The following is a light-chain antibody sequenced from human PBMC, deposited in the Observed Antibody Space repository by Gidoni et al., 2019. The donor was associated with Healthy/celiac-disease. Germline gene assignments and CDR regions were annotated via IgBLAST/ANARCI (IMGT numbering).Light chain of an antibody. CDR3: QQSYSTPPT. J-gene: IGKJ4*01. V-gene: IGKV1-39*01. CDR2: AAS. CDR1: HSISSY. Sequence: DIQLTQSASSLTASVRYRVTITCRASHSISSYLNWYQQKPGNAPKLLIYAASSLQSGVPSRFSGSGSGTDFTLTISSLQPEDFATYYCQQSYSTPPTFGGGSKVEIK.